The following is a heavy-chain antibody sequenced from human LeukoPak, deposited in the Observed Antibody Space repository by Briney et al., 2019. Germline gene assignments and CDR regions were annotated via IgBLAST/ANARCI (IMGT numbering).Heavy chain of an antibody. CDR3: ARAQRITMVRGPLGY. Sequence: ASVKVSCKASGGTFSNSVINWVRQATGQGLEWMGWMNPNSGNTGYAQKFQGRVTMTRNTSISTAYMELSSLRSEDTAVYYCARAQRITMVRGPLGYWGQGTLVTVSS. CDR2: MNPNSGNT. CDR1: GGTFSNSV. J-gene: IGHJ4*02. D-gene: IGHD3-10*01. V-gene: IGHV1-8*02.